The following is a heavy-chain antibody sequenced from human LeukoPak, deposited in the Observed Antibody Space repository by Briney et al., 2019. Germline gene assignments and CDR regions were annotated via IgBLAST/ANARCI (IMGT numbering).Heavy chain of an antibody. CDR1: GFAFSSYA. CDR2: ISGSGGTT. D-gene: IGHD3-10*01. Sequence: GGSLRLSCAASGFAFSSYAMSWVRQAPGKGLEWVSAISGSGGTTYYADSVKGRFTFSRDNSKSTLYLQMDSLRADDTAVYYCAKDKRGVLVWFGESWGQGTLVTVSS. CDR3: AKDKRGVLVWFGES. V-gene: IGHV3-23*01. J-gene: IGHJ5*02.